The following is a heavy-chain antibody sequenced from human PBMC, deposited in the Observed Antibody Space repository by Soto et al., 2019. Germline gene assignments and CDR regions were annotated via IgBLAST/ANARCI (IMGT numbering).Heavy chain of an antibody. CDR1: GFTFSSYA. D-gene: IGHD5-12*01. V-gene: IGHV3-23*01. CDR3: AKVKVATISVGNY. Sequence: GSLRLSCAASGFTFSSYAMSWARQARGKGPEWVASIGGSGSTYYADSVKGRLTISRDNSKNTLYLQMNSLRAEDTAVYYCAKVKVATISVGNYWGRGTLVTVSS. CDR2: IGGSGST. J-gene: IGHJ4*02.